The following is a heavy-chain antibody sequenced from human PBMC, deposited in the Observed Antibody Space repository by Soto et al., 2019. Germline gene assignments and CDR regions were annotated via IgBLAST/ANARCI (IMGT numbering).Heavy chain of an antibody. V-gene: IGHV3-23*01. CDR1: GFTFNNYA. CDR3: AKGRGGSGSLTPRVDF. CDR2: ISGGGDTT. J-gene: IGHJ4*02. D-gene: IGHD3-10*01. Sequence: EVQLLESGGGLVQPGGSLRLSCAASGFTFNNYAMTWVRQAPGKGLEWVSDISGGGDTTSYADSEKGRFTVSRDGSKNTLYLEMSSLRDEDTALYYCAKGRGGSGSLTPRVDFWGQGTLVTVSS.